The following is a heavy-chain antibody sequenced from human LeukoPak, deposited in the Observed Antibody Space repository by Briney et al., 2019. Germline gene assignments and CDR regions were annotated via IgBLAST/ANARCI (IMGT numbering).Heavy chain of an antibody. V-gene: IGHV4-59*08. CDR2: IYYSGGT. J-gene: IGHJ3*02. D-gene: IGHD2-2*01. CDR1: GGSISCYY. Sequence: SETLSLTCTVSGGSISCYYWSWIRQPPGKGLEWIGYIYYSGGTNYNPSLESRVTISADTSTNHFSLKLSSVTAADTAVYYCARNQYLSLDVFDIWGQGTMVTVSS. CDR3: ARNQYLSLDVFDI.